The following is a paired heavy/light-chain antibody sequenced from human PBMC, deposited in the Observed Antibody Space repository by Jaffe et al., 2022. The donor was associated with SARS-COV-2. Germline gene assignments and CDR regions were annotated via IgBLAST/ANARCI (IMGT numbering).Light chain of an antibody. CDR3: MQALQTPKT. V-gene: IGKV2-28*01. J-gene: IGKJ1*01. CDR1: QSLLHSNGYNY. CDR2: LGS. Sequence: DIVMTQSPLSLPVTPGEPASISCRSSQSLLHSNGYNYLDWYLQKPGQSPQLLIYLGSNRASGVPDRFSGSGSGTDFTLKISRVEAEDVGVYYCMQALQTPKTFGQGTKVEIK.
Heavy chain of an antibody. J-gene: IGHJ6*03. CDR1: GGSFSGYY. CDR2: INHSGST. V-gene: IGHV4-34*01. Sequence: QVQLQQWGAGLLKPSETLSLTCAVYGGSFSGYYWSWIRQPPGKGLEWIGEINHSGSTNYNPSLKSRVTISVDTSKNQFSLKLSSVTAADTAVYYCARGEVMGIPFGYYYYMDVWGKGTTVTVSS. D-gene: IGHD2-8*01. CDR3: ARGEVMGIPFGYYYYMDV.